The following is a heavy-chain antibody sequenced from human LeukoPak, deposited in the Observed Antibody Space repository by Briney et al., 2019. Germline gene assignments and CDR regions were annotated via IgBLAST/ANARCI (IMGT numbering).Heavy chain of an antibody. D-gene: IGHD2-8*01. CDR3: VRVSGFCTNGVCPSFDP. J-gene: IGHJ5*02. Sequence: GGSLRLSCAPSGFTFSDYYMSWIRQAPGKGLEWVSYISSSGSTIYYADSVKGRFAIFRDNSKNTLYLQMNSLRTEDTAVYYCVRVSGFCTNGVCPSFDPWGQGTLVTVSS. V-gene: IGHV3-11*04. CDR1: GFTFSDYY. CDR2: ISSSGSTI.